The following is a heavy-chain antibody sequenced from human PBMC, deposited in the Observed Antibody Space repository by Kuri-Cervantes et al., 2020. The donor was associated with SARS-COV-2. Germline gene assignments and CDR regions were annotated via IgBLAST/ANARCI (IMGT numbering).Heavy chain of an antibody. J-gene: IGHJ4*02. D-gene: IGHD6-13*01. CDR1: GGTFSSYA. CDR2: IIPIFGTA. Sequence: SVKVSCKASGGTFSSYAISWVRQAPGQGLEWMGRIIPIFGTANYAQKFQGRVTITADKSTSTAYMELRSLRSDDTAVYYCARLSIAAAVFDYWGQGTLVTVSS. V-gene: IGHV1-69*06. CDR3: ARLSIAAAVFDY.